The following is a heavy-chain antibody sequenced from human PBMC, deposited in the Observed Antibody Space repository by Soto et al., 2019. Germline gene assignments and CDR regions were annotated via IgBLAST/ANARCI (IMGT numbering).Heavy chain of an antibody. CDR3: ARHKTTMLTVVSAFDP. J-gene: IGHJ5*02. CDR2: IFYSGST. Sequence: PSETLSLTCTVSGDSITRSNFYWGWIRQPPGKGLEWLESIFYSGSTFYNPALKSRVTFSVDTSKNHFSLKLSSVTAADTAVYYCARHKTTMLTVVSAFDPWGQGTRVTVSS. CDR1: GDSITRSNFY. D-gene: IGHD3-22*01. V-gene: IGHV4-39*02.